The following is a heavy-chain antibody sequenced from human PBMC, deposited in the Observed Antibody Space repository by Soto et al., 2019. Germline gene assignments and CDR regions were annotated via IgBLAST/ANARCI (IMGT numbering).Heavy chain of an antibody. J-gene: IGHJ5*02. CDR1: GYTFTSYG. CDR3: ARKDRRKNWNILGYWLAP. Sequence: ASVKVSCKASGYTFTSYGISWVRQAPGQGLEWMGWISAYNGNTNYAQKLQGRVTMTTDTSTSTAYMELRSLRSDDTAVYYCARKDRRKNWNILGYWLAPGGKETPATVPS. V-gene: IGHV1-18*01. CDR2: ISAYNGNT. D-gene: IGHD1-1*01.